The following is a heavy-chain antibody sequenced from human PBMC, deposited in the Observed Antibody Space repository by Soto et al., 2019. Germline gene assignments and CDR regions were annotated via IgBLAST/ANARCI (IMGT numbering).Heavy chain of an antibody. V-gene: IGHV3-30*02. J-gene: IGHJ4*02. CDR2: ISDDGSNK. CDR3: AKGGTRWGLLHDY. Sequence: GGSLRLSCAASGFTFSSYGMHWVRQVPGKGLEWVAFISDDGSNKYYADSVKGRFTISRDNSKNTLYVQMNSLRTEDTAVYYCAKGGTRWGLLHDYWGQGTPVTVSS. CDR1: GFTFSSYG. D-gene: IGHD2-21*01.